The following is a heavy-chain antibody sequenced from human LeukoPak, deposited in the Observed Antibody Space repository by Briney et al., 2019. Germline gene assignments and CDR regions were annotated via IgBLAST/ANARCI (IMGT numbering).Heavy chain of an antibody. Sequence: ASVKVSCKASGYTFTSYDINWVRQATGQGLEWMGWMNPNSGNTGYAQKFQGRVTMTRNTSISTAYMELSRLRSDDTAVYYCARAAAPPDYYYDSSGYCYWGQGTLVAVSS. D-gene: IGHD3-22*01. J-gene: IGHJ4*02. V-gene: IGHV1-8*01. CDR3: ARAAAPPDYYYDSSGYCY. CDR2: MNPNSGNT. CDR1: GYTFTSYD.